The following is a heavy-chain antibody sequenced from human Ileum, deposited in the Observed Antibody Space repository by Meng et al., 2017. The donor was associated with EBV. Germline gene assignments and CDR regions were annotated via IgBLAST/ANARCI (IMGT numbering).Heavy chain of an antibody. Sequence: SGLCLVTPPPPTSLTCGGSGATVRSDNYPSTAFRQSPGQLLEWIWFIYDSISGNTFYTPSLESRVTISLDTSKNPFSLKLSSVTAADPAVYYCATYAIGRGGPGYWGQGTLVTVSS. V-gene: IGHV4-30-4*01. CDR2: IYDSISGNT. CDR1: GATVRSDNYP. J-gene: IGHJ4*02. D-gene: IGHD2-8*01. CDR3: ATYAIGRGGPGY.